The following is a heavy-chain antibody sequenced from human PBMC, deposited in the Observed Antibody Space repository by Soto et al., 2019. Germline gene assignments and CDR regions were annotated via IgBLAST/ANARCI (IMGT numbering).Heavy chain of an antibody. CDR1: GGSVSSSNW. J-gene: IGHJ3*02. CDR3: ARVPGVVVSADDAFDI. CDR2: IYHSGSA. V-gene: IGHV4-4*02. D-gene: IGHD2-21*02. Sequence: QVQLQESGPGLVKPSGTLSLTCAVSGGSVSSSNWWRWVRQSPGKGLEWMGEIYHSGSAHCNPSLKSRATISLDKSKNQFSLRLTSVTAADTAVYYCARVPGVVVSADDAFDIWGPGTRVIVSS.